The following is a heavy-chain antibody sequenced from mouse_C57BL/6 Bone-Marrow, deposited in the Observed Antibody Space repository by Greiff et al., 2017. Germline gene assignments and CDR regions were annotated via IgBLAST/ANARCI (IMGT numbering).Heavy chain of an antibody. CDR1: GYTFTSYW. J-gene: IGHJ2*01. CDR2: IDPSDSYT. D-gene: IGHD2-2*01. CDR3: ARYGYDVGRGYYFDY. Sequence: QVQLKQPGAELVKPGASVKLSCKASGYTFTSYWMQWVKQRPGQGLEWIGEIDPSDSYTNYNQKFKGKATLTVDTSSSTAYMQLSSLTSEDSAVYYCARYGYDVGRGYYFDYWGQGTTLTVSS. V-gene: IGHV1-50*01.